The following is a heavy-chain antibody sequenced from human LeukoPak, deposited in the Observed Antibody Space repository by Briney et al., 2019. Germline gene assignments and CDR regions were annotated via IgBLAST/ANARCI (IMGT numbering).Heavy chain of an antibody. CDR2: IYHSGSS. CDR1: GGSISSGGYS. J-gene: IGHJ3*02. CDR3: ARQTYYYGSGTYYNHAFDI. V-gene: IGHV4-30-2*03. D-gene: IGHD3-10*01. Sequence: SQTLSLTCAVSGGSISSGGYSWSWIRQPPGKGLEWIGYIYHSGSSYYNPSLKSRVTISVDTSKNQFSLKLSSVTAADTAVYYCARQTYYYGSGTYYNHAFDIWGQGTMVTVSS.